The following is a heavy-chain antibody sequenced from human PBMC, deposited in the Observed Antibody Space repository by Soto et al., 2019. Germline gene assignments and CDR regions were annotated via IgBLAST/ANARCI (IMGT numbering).Heavy chain of an antibody. V-gene: IGHV4-4*02. D-gene: IGHD5-18*01. CDR2: IYHVGST. J-gene: IGHJ4*02. CDR1: GGSISSSNW. Sequence: PSETLSLTCAVSGGSISSSNWWSWVRQPPGKGLEWIGEIYHVGSTNYNPSLKSRVTISVDKSKNQFSLKLTSVTAADTAVYYCARDNGYSYGYNLDHCGQGTLVTVSS. CDR3: ARDNGYSYGYNLDH.